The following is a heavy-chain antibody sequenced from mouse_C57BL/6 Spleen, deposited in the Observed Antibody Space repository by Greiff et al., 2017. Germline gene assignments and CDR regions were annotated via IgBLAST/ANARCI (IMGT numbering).Heavy chain of an antibody. CDR3: TRPYYGNYPYY. CDR2: IDPETGGT. V-gene: IGHV1-15*01. D-gene: IGHD2-1*01. CDR1: GYTFTDYE. Sequence: VQLQPSGAELVRPGASVTLSCKASGYTFTDYEMHWVKQTPVHGLEWIGAIDPETGGTAYNQKFKGKAILTADKSSSTAYMELRSLTSEDSAVYYCTRPYYGNYPYYWGQGTTLTVSS. J-gene: IGHJ2*01.